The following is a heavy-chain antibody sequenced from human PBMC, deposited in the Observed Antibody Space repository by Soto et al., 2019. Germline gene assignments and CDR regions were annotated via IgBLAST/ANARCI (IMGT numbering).Heavy chain of an antibody. Sequence: SETLSLTCTVSGGSVSSGSYYWSWIRQPPGKGLEWIGYIYYSGSTNYNPSLKSRVTISVDTSKNQFSLKLSSVTAADTAVYYCARGIAVANNVFDYWGQGTLVTVSS. J-gene: IGHJ4*02. CDR3: ARGIAVANNVFDY. V-gene: IGHV4-61*01. CDR1: GGSVSSGSYY. CDR2: IYYSGST. D-gene: IGHD6-19*01.